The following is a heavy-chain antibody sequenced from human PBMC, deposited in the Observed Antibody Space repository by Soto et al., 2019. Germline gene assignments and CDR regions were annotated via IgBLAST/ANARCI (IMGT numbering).Heavy chain of an antibody. CDR3: SRVPLP. V-gene: IGHV4-30-2*01. Sequence: QLQLQEYGSGLVKPSQTLSLTCAVSGGSISSGGYSWSWIRQPPGKGLEWIGYIYHSGSPYYNPTITSRVTISVDRSKNQFSLKLSSVTAADTAVYYCSRVPLPWGQGTLVTVSS. CDR1: GGSISSGGYS. J-gene: IGHJ5*02. CDR2: IYHSGSP.